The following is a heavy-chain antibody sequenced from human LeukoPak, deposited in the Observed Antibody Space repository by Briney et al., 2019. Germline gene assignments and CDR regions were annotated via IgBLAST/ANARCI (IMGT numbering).Heavy chain of an antibody. CDR1: GFTFSNYA. Sequence: GSSLRLSCAASGFTFSNYAMHWVRQAPGQRLEWMGWINAGNGNTKYSQKFQGRVTITRDTSASTAYMELSSLRSEDTAVYYCARTRYLAPYYYYYGMDVWGRGTTVTVSS. D-gene: IGHD3-16*02. V-gene: IGHV1-3*01. CDR3: ARTRYLAPYYYYYGMDV. J-gene: IGHJ6*02. CDR2: INAGNGNT.